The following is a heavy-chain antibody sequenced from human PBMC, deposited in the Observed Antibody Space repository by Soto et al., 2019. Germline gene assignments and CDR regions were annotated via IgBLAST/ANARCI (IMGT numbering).Heavy chain of an antibody. D-gene: IGHD2-2*01. Sequence: SVKVSCKASGYTFTSYGISWVRQAPGQGLEWMGWISAYNGNTNYAQKLQGRVTMTTDTSTSTAYMELRSLRSDDTAVYYCATYYCSSTSCYPYYYYGMDVWGQGTTVTVSS. J-gene: IGHJ6*02. CDR2: ISAYNGNT. CDR1: GYTFTSYG. V-gene: IGHV1-18*04. CDR3: ATYYCSSTSCYPYYYYGMDV.